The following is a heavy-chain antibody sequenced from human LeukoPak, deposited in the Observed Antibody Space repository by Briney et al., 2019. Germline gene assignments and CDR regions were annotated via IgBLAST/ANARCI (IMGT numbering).Heavy chain of an antibody. CDR3: ARDLVVPAAMLDY. CDR1: GFTFSSYA. CDR2: INSDGSST. J-gene: IGHJ4*02. Sequence: PGGSLRLSCSASGFTFSSYAMHWVRQAPGKGLEYVSAINSDGSSTSYADSVKGRFTISRDNAKNTLYLQMNSLRAEDTAVYYCARDLVVPAAMLDYWGQGTLVTVSS. D-gene: IGHD2-2*01. V-gene: IGHV3-64*04.